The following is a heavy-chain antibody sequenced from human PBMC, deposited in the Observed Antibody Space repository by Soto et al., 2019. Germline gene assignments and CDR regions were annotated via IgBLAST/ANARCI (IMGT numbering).Heavy chain of an antibody. V-gene: IGHV3-33*01. CDR3: ARGDGTGLYRSGWSPQF. D-gene: IGHD6-13*01. CDR1: GFAFSNSA. Sequence: ESGGGAVQPGRSLRLSCVASGFAFSNSAMHWVRQAPGKGLEWVAGLWYDGSNKKYADSLKGRFTISRDNANNSLFLQMNSLRADDTALYFCARGDGTGLYRSGWSPQFWGQGTLLTVSS. CDR2: LWYDGSNK. J-gene: IGHJ4*02.